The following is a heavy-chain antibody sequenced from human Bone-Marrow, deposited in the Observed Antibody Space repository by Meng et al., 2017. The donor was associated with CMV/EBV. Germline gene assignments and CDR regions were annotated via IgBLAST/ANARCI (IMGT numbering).Heavy chain of an antibody. V-gene: IGHV3-11*04. CDR2: ISSSGSTI. J-gene: IGHJ4*02. D-gene: IGHD3-3*01. Sequence: GGSRRPSCAASGFTFTDYYMSWIRQAPGKGLEWVSYISSSGSTIYYADSVKGRFTISRDNAKNSLYLQMNSLRAEDTAVYYCAGGFLEWLLPFDYWGQGTLVTCSS. CDR3: AGGFLEWLLPFDY. CDR1: GFTFTDYY.